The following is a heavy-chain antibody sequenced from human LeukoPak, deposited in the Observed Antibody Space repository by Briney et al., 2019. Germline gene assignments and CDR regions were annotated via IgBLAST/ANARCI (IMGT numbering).Heavy chain of an antibody. J-gene: IGHJ4*02. D-gene: IGHD3-22*01. CDR3: ARGDSSGYYRYFAY. V-gene: IGHV4-30-2*01. CDR2: IYHSGST. CDR1: GGSISSGGYS. Sequence: SETLSVTCAVSGGSISSGGYSCSWIRQPPGKGLEWIGYIYHSGSTYYNPSLKSRVTISVDRSKNQFSLKLSSVTAADTAVYYCARGDSSGYYRYFAYWGQGTLVTFSS.